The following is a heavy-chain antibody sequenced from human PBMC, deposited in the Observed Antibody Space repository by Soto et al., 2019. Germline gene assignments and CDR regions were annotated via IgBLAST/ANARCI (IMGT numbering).Heavy chain of an antibody. Sequence: QVRLVQSGAEVKKPGASVKVSCKASGYTFTSYAMHWVRQAPGQRLEWMGWINAGNGHTKYSQKFQGRVTITRDTSASTADTEMTSLRSEDTALYYCARSSGFYYVDYWGQRTLVTVSS. V-gene: IGHV1-3*01. CDR1: GYTFTSYA. D-gene: IGHD3-22*01. CDR2: INAGNGHT. J-gene: IGHJ4*02. CDR3: ARSSGFYYVDY.